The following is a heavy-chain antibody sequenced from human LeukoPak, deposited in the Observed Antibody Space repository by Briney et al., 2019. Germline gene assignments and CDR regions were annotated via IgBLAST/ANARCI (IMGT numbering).Heavy chain of an antibody. D-gene: IGHD1-14*01. CDR2: IYYSGST. Sequence: SETLSLTCTVSGGSISSYYWSWIRQPPGKGLEWIGYIYYSGSTYYNPSLKSRVTISVDTSKNQFSLKLSSVTAADTAVYYCARDTSGTATADYWGQGTLVTVSS. J-gene: IGHJ4*02. V-gene: IGHV4-59*12. CDR3: ARDTSGTATADY. CDR1: GGSISSYY.